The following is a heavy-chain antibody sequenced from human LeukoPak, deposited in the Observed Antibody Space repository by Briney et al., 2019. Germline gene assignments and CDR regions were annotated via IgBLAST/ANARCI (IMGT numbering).Heavy chain of an antibody. D-gene: IGHD3-22*01. CDR3: ARTTYYYDSSGSGDFDY. CDR2: IYYSGST. V-gene: IGHV4-59*01. CDR1: GGSISSYY. Sequence: PSETLSLTCTVSGGSISSYYWSWIRQPPGKGLEWIGYIYYSGSTSYNPSLKSRVTISVDTSKNQFSLKLSSVTAADTAVYYCARTTYYYDSSGSGDFDYWGQGTLVTVSS. J-gene: IGHJ4*02.